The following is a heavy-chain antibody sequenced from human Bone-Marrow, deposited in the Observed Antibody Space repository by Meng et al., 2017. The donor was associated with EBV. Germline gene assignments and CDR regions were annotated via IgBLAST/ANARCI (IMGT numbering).Heavy chain of an antibody. CDR1: GGSISSGGYS. CDR3: ASRYYYDSSGYYYA. V-gene: IGHV4-30-2*06. D-gene: IGHD3-22*01. CDR2: IYHSGST. J-gene: IGHJ5*02. Sequence: QLQLQGSGPGLVKPSQTLSLTCAVSGGSISSGGYSWSWIRQSPGKGLEWIGYIYHSGSTYYNPSLKSRVTISVDTSKNQFSLKLSSVTAADTAVYYCASRYYYDSSGYYYAWGQGTLVTVSS.